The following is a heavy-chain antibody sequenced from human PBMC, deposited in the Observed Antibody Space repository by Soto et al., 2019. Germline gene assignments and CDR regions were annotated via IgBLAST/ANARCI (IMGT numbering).Heavy chain of an antibody. J-gene: IGHJ4*02. CDR3: ARGDFWSGYNGGNDY. Sequence: GGSLRLSCAASGFTFSSFWMHWVRQAPGKGLVWVSRINSDGSSTTYADSVKGRFTISRDNAKNTLYLQMNSLRAEDTAVYYCARGDFWSGYNGGNDYWGQGTLVTVSS. CDR2: INSDGSST. CDR1: GFTFSSFW. D-gene: IGHD3-3*01. V-gene: IGHV3-74*01.